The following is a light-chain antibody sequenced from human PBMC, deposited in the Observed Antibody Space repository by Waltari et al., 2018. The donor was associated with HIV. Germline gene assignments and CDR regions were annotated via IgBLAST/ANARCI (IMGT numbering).Light chain of an antibody. Sequence: DIQMTQSPSTLSASVGDRVTITCRASETSSSWLAWYQQKPGKPPKLLIYKASTLESGVPSRFSGSGSGTEFTLTISSLQPDDFATDYCQQYDGYWTFGQGTKVEIK. V-gene: IGKV1-5*03. CDR2: KAS. CDR3: QQYDGYWT. J-gene: IGKJ1*01. CDR1: ETSSSW.